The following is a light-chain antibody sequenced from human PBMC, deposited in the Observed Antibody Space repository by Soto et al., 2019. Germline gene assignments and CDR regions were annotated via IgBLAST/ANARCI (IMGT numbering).Light chain of an antibody. CDR2: DVT. J-gene: IGLJ3*02. CDR3: NSYTTSSTLV. CDR1: SSDIGLFNY. V-gene: IGLV2-14*03. Sequence: QSALTQPASVSGSPGQSITISCTGTSSDIGLFNYVSWYQQHPGKAPTLIIYDVTHRPSGVSNRFSGSKSANTASLTISGLQAEDEADYYCNSYTTSSTLVFGGGTKVTVL.